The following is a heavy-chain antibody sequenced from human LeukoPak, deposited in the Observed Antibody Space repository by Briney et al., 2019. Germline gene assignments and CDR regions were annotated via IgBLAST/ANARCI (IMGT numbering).Heavy chain of an antibody. Sequence: SVKVSCKASGGTFSSYAISWVRQAPGQGLEWMGGIIPIFGTANYAQKFQGRVTITADESTSTAYMELSSLRSEDTAVYYCARGSVLWFGELSRPFDYWGQGTLVTVSS. CDR1: GGTFSSYA. D-gene: IGHD3-10*01. CDR3: ARGSVLWFGELSRPFDY. J-gene: IGHJ4*02. CDR2: IIPIFGTA. V-gene: IGHV1-69*13.